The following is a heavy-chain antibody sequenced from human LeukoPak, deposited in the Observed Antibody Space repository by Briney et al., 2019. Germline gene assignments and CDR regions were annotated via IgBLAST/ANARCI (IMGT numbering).Heavy chain of an antibody. CDR1: GGTFSSYA. Sequence: SVRVSCKASGGTFSSYAISWVRQAPGQGLEWMGRIIPVFGIANYAQKFQGRVTITADKSTSTAYMELSSLRSEDTAVYYCARDSPSIVATIEAYYFDYWGQGALVTVSS. CDR2: IIPVFGIA. J-gene: IGHJ4*02. V-gene: IGHV1-69*04. CDR3: ARDSPSIVATIEAYYFDY. D-gene: IGHD5-12*01.